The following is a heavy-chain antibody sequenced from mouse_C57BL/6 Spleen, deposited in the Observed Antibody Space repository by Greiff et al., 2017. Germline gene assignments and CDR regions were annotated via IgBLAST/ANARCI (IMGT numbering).Heavy chain of an antibody. D-gene: IGHD2-3*01. J-gene: IGHJ4*01. CDR2: IRNKANNHAT. CDR1: GFTFSDAW. V-gene: IGHV6-6*01. CDR3: TRRWFLYYYAMDY. Sequence: EVMLVESGGGLVQPGGSMKLSCAASGFTFSDAWMDWVRQSPEKGLEWVAEIRNKANNHATYYAESVKGRFTISRDDSKSSVYLQMNSLRAEDTGIYYCTRRWFLYYYAMDYWGQGTSVTVSS.